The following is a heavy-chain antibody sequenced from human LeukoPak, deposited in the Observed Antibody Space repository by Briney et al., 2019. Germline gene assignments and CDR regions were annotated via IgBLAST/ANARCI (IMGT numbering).Heavy chain of an antibody. CDR2: INPNSGGT. Sequence: ASVKVSCKASGYTFTGYYMHWVRQAPGQGLEWMGWINPNSGGTNYAQKFQGRVTMTRDTSISTAYMELSRLRSDDTAVYYCARLVELLHAFDIWGQGTMVTVSS. D-gene: IGHD1-26*01. J-gene: IGHJ3*02. CDR1: GYTFTGYY. CDR3: ARLVELLHAFDI. V-gene: IGHV1-2*02.